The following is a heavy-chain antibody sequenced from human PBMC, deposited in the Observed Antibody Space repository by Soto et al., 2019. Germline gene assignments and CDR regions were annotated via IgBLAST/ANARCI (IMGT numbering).Heavy chain of an antibody. D-gene: IGHD6-19*01. CDR3: ARDREAGYNFYYGMDV. CDR2: IYTSASI. Sequence: LSLTCSVSGADINTYSWTWIRQPAGKGLEWIGRIYTSASINYNPSLKGRVTLSVDTSTNQVSLRLASVTAADTAIYYCARDREAGYNFYYGMDVWGQGTTVTVSS. V-gene: IGHV4-4*07. CDR1: GADINTYS. J-gene: IGHJ6*02.